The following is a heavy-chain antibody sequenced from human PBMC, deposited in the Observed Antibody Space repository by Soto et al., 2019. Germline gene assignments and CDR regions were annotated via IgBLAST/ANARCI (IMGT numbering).Heavy chain of an antibody. CDR1: GFSLSTSGVG. D-gene: IGHD3-16*02. Sequence: QITLKESGPTLVKPTQTLTLTCTFSGFSLSTSGVGVGWIRQPPGKALEWLALIYWDDDKRYSPSLKSRLTITKDTSKNQVVLTMTNMDPVDTATYYCVRIFMITFRGVIVDYWGQGTLVTVSS. J-gene: IGHJ4*02. CDR3: VRIFMITFRGVIVDY. CDR2: IYWDDDK. V-gene: IGHV2-5*02.